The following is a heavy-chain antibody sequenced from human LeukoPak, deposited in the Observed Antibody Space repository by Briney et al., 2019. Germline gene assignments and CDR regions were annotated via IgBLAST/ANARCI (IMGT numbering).Heavy chain of an antibody. CDR1: GFTVSSNY. J-gene: IGHJ4*02. V-gene: IGHV3-66*01. CDR3: ARVLVHGTYYFDY. Sequence: GGSLRLSCAVSGFTVSSNYMSWVRQAPGKGLEWVSVIYSGGTTYYGDSVKGRFTISRDNSKNTLYLQMNSLRAEDTAVYYCARVLVHGTYYFDYWGQGTPVTVSS. D-gene: IGHD1-26*01. CDR2: IYSGGTT.